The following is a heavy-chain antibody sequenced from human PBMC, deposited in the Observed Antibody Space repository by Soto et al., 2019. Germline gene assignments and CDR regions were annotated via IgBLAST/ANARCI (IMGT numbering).Heavy chain of an antibody. V-gene: IGHV1-46*01. D-gene: IGHD2-2*01. J-gene: IGHJ6*03. CDR1: GYTFTSYY. Sequence: ASVKVSCKASGYTFTSYYMHWVRQAPGQGLEWMGIINPSGGSTSYAQKFQGRVTMTRDTSTSTVYMELRSLRSDDTAVYYCARSYCSSTSCDAPYYYYYMDVWGKGTTVTVSS. CDR3: ARSYCSSTSCDAPYYYYYMDV. CDR2: INPSGGST.